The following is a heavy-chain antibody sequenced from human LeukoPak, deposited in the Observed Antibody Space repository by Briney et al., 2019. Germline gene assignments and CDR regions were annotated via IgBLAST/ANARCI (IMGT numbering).Heavy chain of an antibody. D-gene: IGHD3-10*01. CDR1: GGSISSYY. CDR3: ARVGYFGSGNYYNDRGAFDY. J-gene: IGHJ4*02. Sequence: SETLSLTCTVSGGSISSYYWSWIRQPAGKGLEWIGRIYTSRSTNYNPSLKSRVTMSVDTSKNQFSLKLSSVTAADTAVYYCARVGYFGSGNYYNDRGAFDYWGQGTLVTVSS. V-gene: IGHV4-4*07. CDR2: IYTSRST.